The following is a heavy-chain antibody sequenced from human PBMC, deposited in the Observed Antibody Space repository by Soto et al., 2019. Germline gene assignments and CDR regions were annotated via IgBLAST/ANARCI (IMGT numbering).Heavy chain of an antibody. V-gene: IGHV4-30-2*01. Sequence: QLQLQESGSGLVKPSQTLSLTCAVSGGSISGTTYSWSWIRQPPGKGLEWIGYIYDSGNTYYNPSLKSQFSISVDRSKNQFSLKLSSVTPADTAVYYCARGQGAAAGHSNFDYWGQGALVTVSS. J-gene: IGHJ4*02. CDR2: IYDSGNT. D-gene: IGHD6-13*01. CDR3: ARGQGAAAGHSNFDY. CDR1: GGSISGTTYS.